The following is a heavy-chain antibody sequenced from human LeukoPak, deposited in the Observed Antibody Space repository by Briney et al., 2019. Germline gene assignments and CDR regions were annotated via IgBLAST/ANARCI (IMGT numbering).Heavy chain of an antibody. CDR2: INHSGST. CDR1: GGSFSGYY. CDR3: ARDSYYYGSDRYRNFDY. V-gene: IGHV4-34*01. J-gene: IGHJ4*02. Sequence: PSETLSLTCAVYGGSFSGYYWSWIRQPPGTGLEWIGEINHSGSTNYNPSLKSRVTISVDTSKNQFSLKLSSVTAADTAVYYCARDSYYYGSDRYRNFDYWGQGTLVTVSS. D-gene: IGHD3-10*01.